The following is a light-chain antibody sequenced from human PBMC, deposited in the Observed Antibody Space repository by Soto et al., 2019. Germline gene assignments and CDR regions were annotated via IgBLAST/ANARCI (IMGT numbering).Light chain of an antibody. CDR1: QSSSSW. V-gene: IGKV1-5*03. Sequence: DIQMTQSPSTLSAAVGDRVTITCRASQSSSSWLAWYQQKPGKAPKLLIYKASSLESGVPSRFSGSGSGTEFTLNSSSLQPDDFATYYCQQYNSYSPVTFGQGTKVEIK. J-gene: IGKJ1*01. CDR3: QQYNSYSPVT. CDR2: KAS.